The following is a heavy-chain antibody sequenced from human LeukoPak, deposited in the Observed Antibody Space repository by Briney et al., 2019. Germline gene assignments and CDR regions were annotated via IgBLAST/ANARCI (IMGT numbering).Heavy chain of an antibody. Sequence: KPSETLSLTCAVYGGSFSGYYWSWIRQPPGKGLEWIGEINHSGSTNYNPSLKSRVTISVDTSKNQFSLKLSSVTAADTAVYYCARVPATAPLYYFDYWGQGALVTVSS. J-gene: IGHJ4*02. V-gene: IGHV4-34*01. CDR3: ARVPATAPLYYFDY. CDR1: GGSFSGYY. D-gene: IGHD2-2*01. CDR2: INHSGST.